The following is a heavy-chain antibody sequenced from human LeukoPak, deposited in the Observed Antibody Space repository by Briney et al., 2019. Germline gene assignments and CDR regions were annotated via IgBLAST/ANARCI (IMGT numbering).Heavy chain of an antibody. CDR2: INPNSGGT. V-gene: IGHV1-2*06. CDR1: GYTFTGYY. D-gene: IGHD3-9*01. J-gene: IGHJ4*02. CDR3: ARVRYDILTGFLY. Sequence: GASVKVSCKASGYTFTGYYMHWVRQAPGQGLEWMGRINPNSGGTNYAQKFQGRVTMTRGTSTSTVYMELSSLRSEDTAVYYCARVRYDILTGFLYWGQGTLVTVSS.